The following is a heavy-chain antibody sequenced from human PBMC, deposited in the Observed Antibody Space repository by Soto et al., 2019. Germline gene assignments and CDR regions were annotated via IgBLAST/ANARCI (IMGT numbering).Heavy chain of an antibody. CDR3: ARERGNYAYFDP. Sequence: ASVKVSCKASGYTFMSYGISWVRQAPGQKLECLGWINTSNGNTNYAQEVQGRVTMTTDTSTSTAYMELRGLRSGDTAIYYCARERGNYAYFDPWGQGTLVTVSS. V-gene: IGHV1-18*01. CDR2: INTSNGNT. J-gene: IGHJ4*02. D-gene: IGHD1-26*01. CDR1: GYTFMSYG.